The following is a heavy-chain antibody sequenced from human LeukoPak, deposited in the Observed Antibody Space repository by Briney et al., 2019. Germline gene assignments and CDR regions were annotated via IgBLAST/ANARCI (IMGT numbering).Heavy chain of an antibody. CDR3: AVFPWLVEKWDYWFDP. J-gene: IGHJ5*02. CDR2: IYPGDSDT. V-gene: IGHV5-51*01. D-gene: IGHD6-19*01. Sequence: GESLKISCKGSGYSFTSYWIGWVRQMPGKGLEWMGIIYPGDSDTRYSPSFQGQVTISADKSISTAYLQWSSLKASDTAMYYCAVFPWLVEKWDYWFDPWGQGTLVTVSS. CDR1: GYSFTSYW.